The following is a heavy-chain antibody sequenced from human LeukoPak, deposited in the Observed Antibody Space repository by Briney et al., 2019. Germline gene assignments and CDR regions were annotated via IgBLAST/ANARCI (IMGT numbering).Heavy chain of an antibody. CDR2: INPNSGGT. V-gene: IGHV1-2*02. J-gene: IGHJ4*02. CDR1: GYTFTGYY. CDR3: ARETPDYGVNGGNFDY. Sequence: ASVKVSCKASGYTFTGYYMHWVRQAPGQGLEWMGWINPNSGGTNYAQKFQGRVTMTRDTSISTAYMELSRLRSDDTAVYYCARETPDYGVNGGNFDYWGQGTLVTVSS. D-gene: IGHD4-23*01.